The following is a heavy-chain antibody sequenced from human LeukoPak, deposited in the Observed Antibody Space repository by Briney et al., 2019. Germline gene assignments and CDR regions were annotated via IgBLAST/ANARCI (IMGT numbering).Heavy chain of an antibody. J-gene: IGHJ5*02. V-gene: IGHV4-34*01. CDR2: INHSGST. CDR3: ARGNLMRYSSSSHNRWFDP. Sequence: SETLSLTCAVYGGSFSGYYWSWIRQPPGKGLEWIGEINHSGSTNYNPSLKSRVTISVDTSKNQFSLKLSSVIAADTAVYYCARGNLMRYSSSSHNRWFDPWGQGTLVTVSS. CDR1: GGSFSGYY. D-gene: IGHD6-6*01.